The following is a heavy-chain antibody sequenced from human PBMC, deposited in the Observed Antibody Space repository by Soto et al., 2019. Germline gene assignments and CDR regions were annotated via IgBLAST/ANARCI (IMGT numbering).Heavy chain of an antibody. Sequence: QVQLVQSGAEVKKPGSSVKVSCKASGGTFSSYAIIWVRQAPGQGLEWMGGIIPIFGTVNYAQKFQGRVTITADEATSTAYMELSSLRSEDTAVYYCARGYYDRSGYSYWGQGTLVTVSS. CDR2: IIPIFGTV. D-gene: IGHD3-22*01. CDR3: ARGYYDRSGYSY. CDR1: GGTFSSYA. V-gene: IGHV1-69*01. J-gene: IGHJ4*02.